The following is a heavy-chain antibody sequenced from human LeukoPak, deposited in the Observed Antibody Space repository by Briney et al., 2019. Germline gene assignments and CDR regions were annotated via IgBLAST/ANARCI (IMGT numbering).Heavy chain of an antibody. Sequence: SETLSLTRTVSGVSISSTNSYWGWIRQSPRTGLEWIGNIYSSGSTYYNPSLKSRVTISIDTSENQFSLKLTSVTAADTAVYYCARKREGATTGIDYWGQGTLVTVSS. CDR2: IYSSGST. J-gene: IGHJ4*02. V-gene: IGHV4-39*07. CDR1: GVSISSTNSY. D-gene: IGHD1-26*01. CDR3: ARKREGATTGIDY.